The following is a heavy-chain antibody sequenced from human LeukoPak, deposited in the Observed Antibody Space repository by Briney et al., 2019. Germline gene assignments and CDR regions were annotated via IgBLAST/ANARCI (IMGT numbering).Heavy chain of an antibody. CDR2: MNPNSGNT. CDR1: GYTFTSYD. Sequence: ASVKVSCKASGYTFTSYDINWVRQATGQGLEWMGWMNPNSGNTGYAQKFQGRVTMTRNTSISTAYMELSSLRSEDTAVYYCAKGYYYGSGSPAHYYYYYGMDVWGQGTTVTVSS. CDR3: AKGYYYGSGSPAHYYYYYGMDV. V-gene: IGHV1-8*01. J-gene: IGHJ6*02. D-gene: IGHD3-10*01.